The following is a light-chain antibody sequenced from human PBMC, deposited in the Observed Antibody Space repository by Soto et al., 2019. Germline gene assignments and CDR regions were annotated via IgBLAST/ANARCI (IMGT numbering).Light chain of an antibody. Sequence: EIVLTQSPGTLSLSPGERATLSCRASQSVTSPLLAWYQQKPGQPPRLLIYSTSGMSTGIPDRFSGSGSGTYFTLTISSLDPEDSAVYYCQQYGSSPRTFGQGTTVE. V-gene: IGKV3-20*01. CDR1: QSVTSPL. J-gene: IGKJ1*01. CDR3: QQYGSSPRT. CDR2: STS.